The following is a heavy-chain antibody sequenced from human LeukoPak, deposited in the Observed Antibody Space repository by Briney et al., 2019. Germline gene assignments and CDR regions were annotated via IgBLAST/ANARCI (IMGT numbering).Heavy chain of an antibody. J-gene: IGHJ4*02. CDR3: ARAPYYYDSSGYFSYDY. D-gene: IGHD3-22*01. Sequence: SGTLSLTCAVSGGSISSSNWWSWVRQPPGKGLEWIGEIYHSGSTNYNPSLKSRITISVDMSKNQFSLKLSSVTAADTAVYYCARAPYYYDSSGYFSYDYWGQGTLVTVSS. CDR2: IYHSGST. V-gene: IGHV4-4*02. CDR1: GGSISSSNW.